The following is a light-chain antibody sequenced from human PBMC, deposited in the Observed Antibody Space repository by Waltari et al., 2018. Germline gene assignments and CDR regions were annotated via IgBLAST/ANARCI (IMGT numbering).Light chain of an antibody. CDR2: GDN. CDR1: SLRRFF. J-gene: IGLJ2*01. CDR3: HSRDTTSTRV. Sequence: SSELTQDPAMSVAPGQTVTITCHGDSLRRFFASWYQQRPGPAPFLVVYGDNNRPSGIPDRFSGSTSGGTAFLTITGAQADDEAVYFCHSRDTTSTRVFGGGTRLTV. V-gene: IGLV3-19*01.